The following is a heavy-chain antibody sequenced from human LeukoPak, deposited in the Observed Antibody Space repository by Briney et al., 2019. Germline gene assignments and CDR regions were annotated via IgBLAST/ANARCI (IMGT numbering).Heavy chain of an antibody. J-gene: IGHJ4*02. D-gene: IGHD6-19*01. Sequence: ASVKVSCKASGYTFTRYAISWVRQTPGQGLEWMGWISTYNGDTNYAQNLQGRVTMTRDTSTSTAYMELRSLRSDDAAVYYCAREPSNTSGRYIYFDSWSQGTLVTVSS. CDR2: ISTYNGDT. CDR1: GYTFTRYA. V-gene: IGHV1-18*04. CDR3: AREPSNTSGRYIYFDS.